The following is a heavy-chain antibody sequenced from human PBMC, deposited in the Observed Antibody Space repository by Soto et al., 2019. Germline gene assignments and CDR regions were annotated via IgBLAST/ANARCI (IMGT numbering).Heavy chain of an antibody. D-gene: IGHD2-15*01. J-gene: IGHJ4*02. Sequence: EVQLVESGGGLVKPGGSLRLSCAASGFTFSSYSMNWVRQAPGKGLEWVSSISSSSSYIYYADSVKGRFTISRDNAKNSLYLQMNSLRAEDTAVYYCARRFHSPLLGSGGSCPDYWGQGTLVTVSS. V-gene: IGHV3-21*01. CDR2: ISSSSSYI. CDR3: ARRFHSPLLGSGGSCPDY. CDR1: GFTFSSYS.